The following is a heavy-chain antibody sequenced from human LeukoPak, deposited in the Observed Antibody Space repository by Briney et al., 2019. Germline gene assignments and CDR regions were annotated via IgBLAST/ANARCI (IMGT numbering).Heavy chain of an antibody. CDR2: INPHSGGT. CDR1: GYTFTAYY. D-gene: IGHD5-12*01. V-gene: IGHV1-2*02. Sequence: GASVKVSCKTSGYTFTAYYMHWVRQAPGQGLEWMGWINPHSGGTNYAQKFQGRVTMTRDTSISTAYMELYRLRSDDTAVYYCARDLIVATIGVDCWGQGTLVTVSS. CDR3: ARDLIVATIGVDC. J-gene: IGHJ4*02.